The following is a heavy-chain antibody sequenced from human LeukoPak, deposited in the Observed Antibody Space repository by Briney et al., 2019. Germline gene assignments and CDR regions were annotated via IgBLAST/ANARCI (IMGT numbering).Heavy chain of an antibody. CDR1: GFTFSSYS. D-gene: IGHD1-26*01. J-gene: IGHJ1*01. V-gene: IGHV3-21*01. CDR2: ISSSSSYI. CDR3: ASSRFDGELGGFQH. Sequence: GGSLRLSCAASGFTFSSYSMNWVRQAPGKGLEWVSSISSSSSYIYYADSVKGRFTISRDNAKNSLYLQMNSLRAEDTAVYYCASSRFDGELGGFQHWGQGTLVTVSS.